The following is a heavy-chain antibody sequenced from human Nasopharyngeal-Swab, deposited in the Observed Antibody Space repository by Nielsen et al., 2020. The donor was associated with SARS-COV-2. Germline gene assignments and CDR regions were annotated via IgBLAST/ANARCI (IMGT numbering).Heavy chain of an antibody. CDR3: AKDESGYYYDSSGYIDY. CDR1: GFTFSSYG. CDR2: ISYDGSNK. D-gene: IGHD3-22*01. J-gene: IGHJ4*02. Sequence: GESLKISCAASGFTFSSYGMHWVRQAPGKGLEWVAVISYDGSNKYYADSVKGRFTISRDNSKNTLYLQMNSLRAEDTAVYYCAKDESGYYYDSSGYIDYWGQGTLVPSPQ. V-gene: IGHV3-30*18.